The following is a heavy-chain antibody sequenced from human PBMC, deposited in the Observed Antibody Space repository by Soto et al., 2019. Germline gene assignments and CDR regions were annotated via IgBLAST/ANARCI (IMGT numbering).Heavy chain of an antibody. J-gene: IGHJ4*02. V-gene: IGHV4-4*07. CDR3: ARESLKETITMTVVIDH. CDR2: VYRGTS. CDR1: GDSISSYS. D-gene: IGHD3-22*01. Sequence: PSETLSLTCSVSGDSISSYSWSWIRQPAGKGLEWLGRVYRGTSNYNPSLKSRLIMSLDTSKNQFSLNPRSVTAADTAVYYCARESLKETITMTVVIDHWGQGTQVTVSS.